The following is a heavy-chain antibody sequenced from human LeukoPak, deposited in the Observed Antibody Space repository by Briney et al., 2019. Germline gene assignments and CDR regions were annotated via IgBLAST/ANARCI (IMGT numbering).Heavy chain of an antibody. D-gene: IGHD1-7*01. CDR1: GGSISSYY. Sequence: PSETLSLTCTVSGGSISSYYWSWIRQPPGKGLEWIGYIYYSGSTNYNPSLKSRVTISVDTSKNQFSLKLSSVTAADTAVYYCARAGYLELDDNWFDPWGQGTLVTVSS. CDR3: ARAGYLELDDNWFDP. CDR2: IYYSGST. V-gene: IGHV4-59*01. J-gene: IGHJ5*02.